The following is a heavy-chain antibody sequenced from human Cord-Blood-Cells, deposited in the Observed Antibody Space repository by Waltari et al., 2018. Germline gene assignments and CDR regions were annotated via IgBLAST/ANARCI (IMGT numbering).Heavy chain of an antibody. CDR2: ISYDGSNK. V-gene: IGHV3-30*18. Sequence: QVQLVESGGGVVQPGRSLRLSCAASGFTLSSYGRPWVRQAPGQGLEWVGVISYDGSNKYYADAVKVRFTLSRDNSKHTLYLQMNSLRAEDTAVYYCAKNGGGPWGQGTMVTVSS. CDR3: AKNGGGP. D-gene: IGHD3-16*01. J-gene: IGHJ3*01. CDR1: GFTLSSYG.